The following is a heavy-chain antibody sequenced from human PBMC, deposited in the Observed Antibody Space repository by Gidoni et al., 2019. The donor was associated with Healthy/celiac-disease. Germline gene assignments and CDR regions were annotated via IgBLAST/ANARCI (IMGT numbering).Heavy chain of an antibody. CDR2: ISWNSDTI. CDR1: GFTFDDSA. CDR3: AKDRYSGYRGYFDY. J-gene: IGHJ4*02. D-gene: IGHD5-12*01. Sequence: EVQLVESGGGLVQPGRSLRLSCAASGFTFDDSAMHCVRQAPGKGLEWVSGISWNSDTIGYAASVKGRFTISRDNAKNSLYLQMNSLRAEDTALYYCAKDRYSGYRGYFDYWGQGTLVTVSS. V-gene: IGHV3-9*01.